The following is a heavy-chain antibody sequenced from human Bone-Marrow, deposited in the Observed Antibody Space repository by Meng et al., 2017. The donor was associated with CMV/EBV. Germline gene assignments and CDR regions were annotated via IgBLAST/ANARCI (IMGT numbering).Heavy chain of an antibody. CDR3: ARRREYCTTGACQTYFDQ. J-gene: IGHJ4*02. D-gene: IGHD2/OR15-2a*01. CDR2: LYSGGSM. CDR1: GFTVSSNY. Sequence: GGSLRLSCAASGFTVSSNYMGWVRQAPGKGLEWVALLYSGGSMYYADPVKGRFTLSRDNSKNTLYLQMTSLTPEDTALYYCARRREYCTTGACQTYFDQWGQGTRVTVSS. V-gene: IGHV3-66*02.